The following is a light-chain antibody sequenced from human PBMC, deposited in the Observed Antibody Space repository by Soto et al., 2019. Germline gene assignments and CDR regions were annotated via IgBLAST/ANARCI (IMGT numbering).Light chain of an antibody. V-gene: IGKV1-39*01. Sequence: DIQMTQSPSSLSASVGDRVTITCRASQSISSYLNWYQQKPGKAPKLLIYAASSLQSGVPSRFSGSGSGTEFTLTIRSLQPEDFATYYCQQSYSTPRTFGQGTKREIK. CDR3: QQSYSTPRT. CDR1: QSISSY. CDR2: AAS. J-gene: IGKJ2*01.